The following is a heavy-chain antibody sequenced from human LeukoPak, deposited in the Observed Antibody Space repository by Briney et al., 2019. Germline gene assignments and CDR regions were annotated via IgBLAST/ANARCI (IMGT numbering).Heavy chain of an antibody. Sequence: GGSLRLSCAASGFTLSSYDMHWVRQVTGKGLEWVSAIGVAGDTYYPGSVKGRFVITRENAKNSLYLQMNSLRVEDTAVYYCARDRHGMAVWGQGTTVVVSS. CDR3: ARDRHGMAV. CDR1: GFTLSSYD. V-gene: IGHV3-13*01. CDR2: IGVAGDT. J-gene: IGHJ6*02.